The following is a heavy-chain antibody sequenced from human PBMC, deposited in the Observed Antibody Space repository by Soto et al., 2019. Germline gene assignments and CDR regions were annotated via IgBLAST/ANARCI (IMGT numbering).Heavy chain of an antibody. CDR1: GFTFSSHG. Sequence: QVQLVESGGGVVQPGRSLRLSCAASGFTFSSHGIHWVRQAPGKGLEWVAVIWYDGSKKFYADSVKGRFTISRDNSENTVHLQMNSLRGEDTAVYYCARMFANYVDYWGQGALVTVSS. V-gene: IGHV3-33*03. CDR2: IWYDGSKK. CDR3: ARMFANYVDY. J-gene: IGHJ4*02. D-gene: IGHD3-10*02.